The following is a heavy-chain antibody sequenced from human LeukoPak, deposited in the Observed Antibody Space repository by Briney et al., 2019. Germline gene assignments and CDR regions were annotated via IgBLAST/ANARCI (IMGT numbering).Heavy chain of an antibody. Sequence: PSETLSLTCTVSGGSISSYYWSWIRQPAGKGLEWIGRIYTSGSTNYNPSLKSRVTISVDTSKNQFSLKLSSVTAADTAVYYCARSHQLLSPLGAFDIWGQGTMVTVSS. V-gene: IGHV4-4*07. CDR1: GGSISSYY. D-gene: IGHD2-2*01. CDR3: ARSHQLLSPLGAFDI. J-gene: IGHJ3*02. CDR2: IYTSGST.